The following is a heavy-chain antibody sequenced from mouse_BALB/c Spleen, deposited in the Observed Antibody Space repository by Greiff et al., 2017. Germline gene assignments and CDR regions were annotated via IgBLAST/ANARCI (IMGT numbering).Heavy chain of an antibody. J-gene: IGHJ4*01. Sequence: VQLVESGAELAKPGASVKMSCTASGYTFTSYWMHWVKQRPGQGLEWIGYINPSTGYTEYNQKFKDKATLTADKSSSTAYMQLSSLTSEDSAVYYCARGGLRHAMDYWGQGTSVTVSS. CDR1: GYTFTSYW. CDR3: ARGGLRHAMDY. D-gene: IGHD2-4*01. V-gene: IGHV1-7*01. CDR2: INPSTGYT.